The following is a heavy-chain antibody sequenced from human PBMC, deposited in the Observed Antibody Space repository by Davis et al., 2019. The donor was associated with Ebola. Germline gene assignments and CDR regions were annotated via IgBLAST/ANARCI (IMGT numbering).Heavy chain of an antibody. V-gene: IGHV1-2*06. CDR2: INPNTGGT. D-gene: IGHD4/OR15-4a*01. J-gene: IGHJ5*02. CDR1: GYIFTGFY. CDR3: ARPFWDDSGAYSA. Sequence: ASVTVSCKASGYIFTGFYMHWVRQAPGQGLEWVGRINPNTGGTSYAQKFQGRVTMTRDTSITTVYMELTRLRSDDTAVYFCARPFWDDSGAYSAWGQGTLVTVSS.